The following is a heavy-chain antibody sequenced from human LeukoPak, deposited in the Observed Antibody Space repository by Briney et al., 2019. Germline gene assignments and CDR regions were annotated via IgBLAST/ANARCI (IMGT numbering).Heavy chain of an antibody. J-gene: IGHJ4*02. Sequence: PSETLSLTCTVSGGSISNYYWSWIRQPPGKGLEWIGYIYYSGRTRYNPSLKSPTTISVDTSKTQFSLRLNSVSAADTAVYYCARGDSSGWYYFDYWGQGTLVTVSS. V-gene: IGHV4-59*12. CDR2: IYYSGRT. CDR3: ARGDSSGWYYFDY. CDR1: GGSISNYY. D-gene: IGHD6-19*01.